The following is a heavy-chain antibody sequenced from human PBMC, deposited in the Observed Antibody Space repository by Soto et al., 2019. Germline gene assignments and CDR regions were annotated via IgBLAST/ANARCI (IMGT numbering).Heavy chain of an antibody. Sequence: EASVKVSCKASGYTFTGYYMHWVRQAPGQGLEWMGWINPNSGGTNYAQKFQGWVTMTRDTSISTAYMELSRLRSDDTAVYYCARGSYGSGSYYKGYYYYMDVWGKGTTVTVSS. J-gene: IGHJ6*03. CDR3: ARGSYGSGSYYKGYYYYMDV. V-gene: IGHV1-2*04. CDR2: INPNSGGT. CDR1: GYTFTGYY. D-gene: IGHD3-10*01.